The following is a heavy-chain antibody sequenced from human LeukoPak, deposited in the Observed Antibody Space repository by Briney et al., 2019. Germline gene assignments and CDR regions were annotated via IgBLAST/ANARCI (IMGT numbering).Heavy chain of an antibody. V-gene: IGHV4-59*01. CDR3: AREVGPGRFDP. CDR2: IYYSGST. J-gene: IGHJ5*02. Sequence: WETLSLACTVSGGSISSYYWSWIRQPPGKGLEWIGYIYYSGSTNYNPSLKSRVTISVDTSKNQFSLKLSSVTAADTAVYYCAREVGPGRFDPWGQGTLVTVSS. CDR1: GGSISSYY.